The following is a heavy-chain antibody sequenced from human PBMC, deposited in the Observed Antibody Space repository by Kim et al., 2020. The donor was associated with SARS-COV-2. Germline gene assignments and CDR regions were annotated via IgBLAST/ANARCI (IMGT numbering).Heavy chain of an antibody. V-gene: IGHV4-39*01. Sequence: SETLSLTCTVSGDSINSRNYYWGWVRQPPGKGLEWIGSIYYSGRTYHNPSLRRRVTISVETSNNQFSLKLSSVTAADTAVYYCARQYTDFASSWYPYHFDCGGQGTLVTVSS. J-gene: IGHJ4*02. CDR3: ARQYTDFASSWYPYHFDC. D-gene: IGHD6-13*01. CDR2: IYYSGRT. CDR1: GDSINSRNYY.